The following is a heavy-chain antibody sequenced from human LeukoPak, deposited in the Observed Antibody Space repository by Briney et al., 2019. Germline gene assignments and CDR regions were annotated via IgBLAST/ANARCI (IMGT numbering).Heavy chain of an antibody. CDR1: GYTFTSHG. J-gene: IGHJ4*02. V-gene: IGHV1-18*01. Sequence: ASVKVSCKASGYTFTSHGISWVRQAPGQGLEWMGWISTYNGNTNYAQKLQGRVSMTTDTSTSTAYMDLRSLRSDDTAVYYCARDRWWVGIAAHLDYWGQGTLVTVSS. D-gene: IGHD6-6*01. CDR3: ARDRWWVGIAAHLDY. CDR2: ISTYNGNT.